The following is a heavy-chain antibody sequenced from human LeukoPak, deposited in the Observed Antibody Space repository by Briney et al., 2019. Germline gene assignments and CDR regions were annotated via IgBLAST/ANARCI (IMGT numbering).Heavy chain of an antibody. CDR3: ARRFYGDHEGGFDY. CDR1: GGSISSGSYY. Sequence: SETLSLTCTVSGGSISSGSYYWSWIRQPPGKGLEWIGEINHSGSTNYNPSLKSRVTISVDTSKNQFSLKLSSVTAADTAVYYCARRFYGDHEGGFDYWGQGTLVTVSS. J-gene: IGHJ4*02. CDR2: INHSGST. D-gene: IGHD4-17*01. V-gene: IGHV4-39*07.